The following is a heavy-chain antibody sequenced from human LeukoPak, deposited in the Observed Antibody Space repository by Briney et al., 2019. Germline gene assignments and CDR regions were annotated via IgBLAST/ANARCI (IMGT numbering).Heavy chain of an antibody. Sequence: GGSLRLSCAGSGFTFSDFWMTWVRQTPGKGLEWVANIKEDGTEKNLVDSVKGRFTISRDNTKNSLSLQMISLRAEDTALYYCARNKRADIWGQGTMVTVSS. CDR3: ARNKRADI. CDR1: GFTFSDFW. J-gene: IGHJ3*02. D-gene: IGHD1/OR15-1a*01. CDR2: IKEDGTEK. V-gene: IGHV3-7*01.